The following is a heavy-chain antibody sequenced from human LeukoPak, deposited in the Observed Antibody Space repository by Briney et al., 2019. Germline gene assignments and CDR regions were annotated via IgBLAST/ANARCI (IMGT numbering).Heavy chain of an antibody. D-gene: IGHD3-10*01. V-gene: IGHV1-18*01. J-gene: IGHJ5*02. CDR1: GYTFTSDG. CDR2: ISAYNGNT. CDR3: TRSRTPRITMVRGVISLKT. Sequence: ASVKVSCKASGYTFTSDGISWVRQAPGQGLEWMGWISAYNGNTNYAQKLQGRVTMTTDTSTSTAYMELRSLRSDDTAVYYCTRSRTPRITMVRGVISLKTWGQGTLVTVSS.